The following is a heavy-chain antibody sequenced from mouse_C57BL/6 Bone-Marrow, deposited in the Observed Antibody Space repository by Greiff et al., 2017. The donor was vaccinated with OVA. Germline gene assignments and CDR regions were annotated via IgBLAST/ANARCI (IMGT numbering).Heavy chain of an antibody. CDR3: AKVLRLDV. J-gene: IGHJ1*03. CDR2: IHPNSGST. V-gene: IGHV1-64*01. CDR1: GYTFTSYW. Sequence: QVQLQQPGAELVKPGASVKLSCKASGYTFTSYWMHWVTQRPGQGLEWIGMIHPNSGSTNYNEKVKSKATMTVAKSSSTAYMQLSSLTSEDSAVYYCAKVLRLDVWGTGTTVTVSS. D-gene: IGHD1-1*01.